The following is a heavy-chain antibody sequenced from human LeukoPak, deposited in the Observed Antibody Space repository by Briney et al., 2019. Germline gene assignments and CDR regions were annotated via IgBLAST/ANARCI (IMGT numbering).Heavy chain of an antibody. D-gene: IGHD1-26*01. CDR2: IYYSGST. Sequence: PSETLSLTCTVSGGSVSSGSYYWSWIRQPPGKGLEWIGYIYYSGSTNYNPSLKSRVTISVDTSKNQFSLKLSSVTAADTAVYYCAGDRVRGSSNPYFDYWGQGTLVTVSS. CDR1: GGSVSSGSYY. J-gene: IGHJ4*02. V-gene: IGHV4-61*01. CDR3: AGDRVRGSSNPYFDY.